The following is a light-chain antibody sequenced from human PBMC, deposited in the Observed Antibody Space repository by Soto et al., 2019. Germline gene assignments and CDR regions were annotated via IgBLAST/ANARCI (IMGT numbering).Light chain of an antibody. V-gene: IGKV3-15*01. Sequence: EVVVTQSPATLSVSPGERVTLSCRASQSVDSDVAWFQHKPGQAPRLLIYGASTRAAGIPGRFSGSGYETDFTFTISSLEPEDFAVYFCQHYGDSSWTFGQGSRVEIK. CDR1: QSVDSD. CDR3: QHYGDSSWT. J-gene: IGKJ1*01. CDR2: GAS.